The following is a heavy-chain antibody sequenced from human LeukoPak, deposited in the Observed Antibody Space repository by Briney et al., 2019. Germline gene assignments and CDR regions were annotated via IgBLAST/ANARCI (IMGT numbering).Heavy chain of an antibody. Sequence: ASVKVSCKASGYTFTGYYMHWVRQAPGQGLEWMGIINPSGGSTSYAQKFQGRVTMTRDTSTSTVYMELSSLRSEDTAVYYCARDRGNDILTGYFNYWGQGTLVTVSS. D-gene: IGHD3-9*01. CDR2: INPSGGST. CDR3: ARDRGNDILTGYFNY. CDR1: GYTFTGYY. V-gene: IGHV1-46*01. J-gene: IGHJ4*02.